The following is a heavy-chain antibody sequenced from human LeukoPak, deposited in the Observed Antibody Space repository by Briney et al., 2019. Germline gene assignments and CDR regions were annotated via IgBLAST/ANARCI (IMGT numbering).Heavy chain of an antibody. J-gene: IGHJ4*02. CDR3: ARVSGGVKFRIAAAGIFDY. V-gene: IGHV7-4-1*02. D-gene: IGHD6-13*01. CDR1: GYTFTSYA. Sequence: ASVKVSCKASGYTFTSYAMNWVRQAPGQGLEWMGWINTNTGNPTYAQGFTGRFVFSLDTSVSTAYLQISSLKAEDTAVYYCARVSGGVKFRIAAAGIFDYWGQGTLVTVSS. CDR2: INTNTGNP.